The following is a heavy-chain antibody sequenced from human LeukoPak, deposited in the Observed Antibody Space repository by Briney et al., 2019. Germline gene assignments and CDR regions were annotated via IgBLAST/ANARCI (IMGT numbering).Heavy chain of an antibody. CDR1: GGSISSYY. V-gene: IGHV4-59*01. CDR2: IYYSGST. CDR3: ARGTYCGGDCYSGYYYYYGMDV. D-gene: IGHD2-21*02. Sequence: SGTLSLTCTVSGGSISSYYWSWIRQPPGKGLEWIGYIYYSGSTNYNPSLKSRVTISVDTSKNQFSLKLSSVTAADTAVYYCARGTYCGGDCYSGYYYYYGMDVWGQGTTVTVSS. J-gene: IGHJ6*02.